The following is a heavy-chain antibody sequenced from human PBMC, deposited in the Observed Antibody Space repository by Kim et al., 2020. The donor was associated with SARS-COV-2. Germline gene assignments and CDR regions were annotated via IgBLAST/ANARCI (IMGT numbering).Heavy chain of an antibody. J-gene: IGHJ4*02. CDR2: LYHNGAT. Sequence: SETLSLTCSVSGGAITSDSYYWAWIRQPPGKGLQWIGSLYHNGATYYNPSLKSRVTISADTSNSQFSLTLTSMAAADTGVYFCAAYSTSWLNYFDYWGQG. V-gene: IGHV4-39*01. CDR1: GGAITSDSYY. D-gene: IGHD2-2*01. CDR3: AAYSTSWLNYFDY.